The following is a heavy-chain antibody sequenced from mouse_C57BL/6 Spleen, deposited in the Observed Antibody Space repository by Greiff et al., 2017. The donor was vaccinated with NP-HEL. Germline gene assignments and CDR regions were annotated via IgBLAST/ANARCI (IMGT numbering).Heavy chain of an antibody. CDR2: ISYDGSN. V-gene: IGHV3-6*01. J-gene: IGHJ3*01. CDR1: GYSITSGYY. Sequence: EVKLQESGPGLVKPSQSLSLTCSVTGYSITSGYYWNWIRQFPGNKLEWMGYISYDGSNNYNPSLKNRISITRDTSKNQFFLKLNSVTTEDTATYYCAREFPYDYAWFAYWGQGTLVTVSA. D-gene: IGHD2-4*01. CDR3: AREFPYDYAWFAY.